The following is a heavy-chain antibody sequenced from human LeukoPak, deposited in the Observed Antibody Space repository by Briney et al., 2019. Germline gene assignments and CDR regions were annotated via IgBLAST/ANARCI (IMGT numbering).Heavy chain of an antibody. D-gene: IGHD3-10*01. CDR3: ARDRAYFDY. V-gene: IGHV4-59*01. CDR2: IYYSGST. Sequence: EPSETLSLTCTVSGGSISSYYWSWIRQPPGKGLEWIGYIYYSGSTNYNPSLKSRVTISVDTSKNEFSLKLSSVTAADTAVYYCARDRAYFDYWGQGTLVTVSS. CDR1: GGSISSYY. J-gene: IGHJ4*02.